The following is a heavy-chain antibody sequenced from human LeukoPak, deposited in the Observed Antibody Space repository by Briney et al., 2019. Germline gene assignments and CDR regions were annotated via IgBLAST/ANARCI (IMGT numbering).Heavy chain of an antibody. J-gene: IGHJ3*02. Sequence: ADTLTLTCTVSAGAISSGYWSWIRQPPGNGLEWIGYIFHSGSTNYNPSLKSRVTISVDTSKNQFSLKLSSVTAADTAVYYCGRHGGATMVRGVLVDAFDIWGQGTMVTVSS. CDR1: AGAISSGY. CDR3: GRHGGATMVRGVLVDAFDI. CDR2: IFHSGST. D-gene: IGHD3-10*01. V-gene: IGHV4-59*08.